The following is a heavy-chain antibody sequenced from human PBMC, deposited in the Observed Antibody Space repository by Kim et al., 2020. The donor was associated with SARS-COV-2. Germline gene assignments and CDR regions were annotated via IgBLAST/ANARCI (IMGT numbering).Heavy chain of an antibody. D-gene: IGHD1-26*01. CDR3: AKASYRDTGDDGLDV. CDR1: GFTFSTYG. CDR2: LWFDGGNR. J-gene: IGHJ3*01. Sequence: GGSLRLSCAASGFTFSTYGMHWVRQAPGKGLEWVAVLWFDGGNRYYADSVKGRFTISRDNSKNILYLEMSSLRAEDTAVYYCAKASYRDTGDDGLDVWGQGTMVTVSS. V-gene: IGHV3-33*06.